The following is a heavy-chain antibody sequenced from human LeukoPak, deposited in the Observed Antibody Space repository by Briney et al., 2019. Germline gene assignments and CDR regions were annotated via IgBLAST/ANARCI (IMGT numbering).Heavy chain of an antibody. Sequence: PSETLSHTCTVSGGSITSYYWSWIRQPPGKGLEWIGYIYYSGSTNYNPSLKSRVTISVHTSKNQFSLKLSSVTAADTAVYYCTRGASPYYGDKRVGYYFDYWGQGTLVTVSS. D-gene: IGHD4-17*01. CDR3: TRGASPYYGDKRVGYYFDY. CDR1: GGSITSYY. J-gene: IGHJ4*02. V-gene: IGHV4-59*01. CDR2: IYYSGST.